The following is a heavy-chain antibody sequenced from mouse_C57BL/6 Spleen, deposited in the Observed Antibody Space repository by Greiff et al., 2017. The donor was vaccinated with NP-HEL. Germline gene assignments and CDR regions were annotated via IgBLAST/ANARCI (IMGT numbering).Heavy chain of an antibody. CDR1: GYAFTNYL. Sequence: VQLQQSGAELVRPGTSVKVSCKASGYAFTNYLIEWVKQRPGQGLEWIGVINPGSGGTNYNEKFKGKATLTADKSSSTAYMQLSSLTSEDSAVYFCARSDWDRGYFDYWGQGTTLTVSS. CDR2: INPGSGGT. J-gene: IGHJ2*01. D-gene: IGHD4-1*01. V-gene: IGHV1-54*01. CDR3: ARSDWDRGYFDY.